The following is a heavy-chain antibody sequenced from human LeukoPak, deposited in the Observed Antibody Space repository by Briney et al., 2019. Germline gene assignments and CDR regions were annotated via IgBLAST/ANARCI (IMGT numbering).Heavy chain of an antibody. J-gene: IGHJ4*02. Sequence: GVSLRLSCAASGNYWMHWVRQAPGKGLVWVSHFNSDGSWTSYADSVKGRFTISKDNAKNTVYLQMNNLRAEDTAVYYCVSFYETYWGRGTLVTVSS. CDR2: FNSDGSWT. D-gene: IGHD2-2*01. CDR1: GNYW. CDR3: VSFYETY. V-gene: IGHV3-74*01.